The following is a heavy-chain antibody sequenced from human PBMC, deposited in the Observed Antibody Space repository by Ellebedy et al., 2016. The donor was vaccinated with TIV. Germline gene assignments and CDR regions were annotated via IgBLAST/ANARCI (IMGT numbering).Heavy chain of an antibody. V-gene: IGHV3-53*01. Sequence: GESLKISCAAPGFIVSSNYMNWVRQAPGKGLEWVSVIYSGADGGDTYYADSVKGRFTISRDNSKNTLYLQMSNLRAEDTAVYYCVRDAADNGGKFDYWGQGALVTVSS. CDR1: GFIVSSNY. D-gene: IGHD4-23*01. CDR2: IYSGADGGDT. CDR3: VRDAADNGGKFDY. J-gene: IGHJ4*02.